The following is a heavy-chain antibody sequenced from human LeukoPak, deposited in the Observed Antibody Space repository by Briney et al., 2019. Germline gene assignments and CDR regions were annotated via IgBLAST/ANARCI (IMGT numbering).Heavy chain of an antibody. Sequence: PGGSLRLSCAASGFTFSSYSMNWVRQAPGKGLEWVTYISSSSNTIYYADSVKGRFTISRDNAKNSLYLQMNSLRAEDTAVYYCARDSRKSSSSWYHWGQGTLVTVSS. CDR1: GFTFSSYS. CDR2: ISSSSNTI. CDR3: ARDSRKSSSSWYH. D-gene: IGHD6-13*01. V-gene: IGHV3-48*01. J-gene: IGHJ5*02.